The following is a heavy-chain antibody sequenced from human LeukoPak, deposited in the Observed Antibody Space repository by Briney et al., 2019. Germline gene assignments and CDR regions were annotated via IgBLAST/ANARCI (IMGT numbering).Heavy chain of an antibody. J-gene: IGHJ4*02. CDR3: ARIRIPKTGTHLTFDY. D-gene: IGHD1-1*01. CDR1: GFTFSSYW. CDR2: IKQDGSEK. Sequence: GGSLRLSCAASGFTFSSYWMSWVRQAPGKGLEWVANIKQDGSEKYYVDSVKGRFTISRDNAKNSLYLQMNSLRAEDTAVYHCARIRIPKTGTHLTFDYWGQGTLVTVSS. V-gene: IGHV3-7*01.